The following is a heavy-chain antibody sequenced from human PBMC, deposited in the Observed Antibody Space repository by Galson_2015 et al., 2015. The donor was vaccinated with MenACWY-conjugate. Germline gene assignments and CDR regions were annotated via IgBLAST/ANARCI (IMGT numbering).Heavy chain of an antibody. CDR3: ERRNYGQAFDY. D-gene: IGHD3-16*01. J-gene: IGHJ4*02. V-gene: IGHV1-18*01. Sequence: SVKVSCTASAYTFINYGISWVRQAPGPGLEWMGWIRPYHGNTNSAQNLPGRVPLPTDASTSTAYMERRSLRSDDTAVYYCERRNYGQAFDYWGQGTLVTVSS. CDR1: AYTFINYG. CDR2: IRPYHGNT.